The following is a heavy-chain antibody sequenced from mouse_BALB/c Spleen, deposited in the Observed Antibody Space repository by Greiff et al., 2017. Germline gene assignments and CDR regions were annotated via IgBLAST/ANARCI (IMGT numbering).Heavy chain of an antibody. V-gene: IGHV1-7*01. Sequence: QVQLQQSGAELAKPGASVKMSCKASGYTFTSYWMHWVKQRPGQGLEWIGYINPSTGYTEYNQKFKDKATLTADKSSSTAYMQLSSLTSEDSAVYYCARSTMINDYWGQGTTLTVSS. J-gene: IGHJ2*01. CDR2: INPSTGYT. CDR1: GYTFTSYW. D-gene: IGHD2-4*01. CDR3: ARSTMINDY.